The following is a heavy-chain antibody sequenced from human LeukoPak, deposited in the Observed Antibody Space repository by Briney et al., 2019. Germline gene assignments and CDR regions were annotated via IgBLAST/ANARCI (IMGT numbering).Heavy chain of an antibody. Sequence: PSETLSLTCTVSGGSISSYYWSWIRQPPGKGLEWIGYIYYSGSTNYNPSLKSRVTISVDTSKNQFSLKLSSVTAADTAVYYCARGYSAAPARWGQGTLVTVSS. CDR1: GGSISSYY. J-gene: IGHJ4*02. CDR3: ARGYSAAPAR. CDR2: IYYSGST. D-gene: IGHD6-6*01. V-gene: IGHV4-59*01.